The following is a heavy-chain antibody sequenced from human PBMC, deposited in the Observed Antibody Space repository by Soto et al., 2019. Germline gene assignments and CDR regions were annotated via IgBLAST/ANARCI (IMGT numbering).Heavy chain of an antibody. V-gene: IGHV1-2*02. J-gene: IGHJ6*02. CDR2: INPNSGGT. Sequence: ASVKVSCKASGYTFTGYYMHWVRQAPGRGLEWMGWINPNSGGTNYAQKFQGRVTMTRDTSISTAYMELSRLRSDDTAVYYCARDPTPSITGTSYYYGMDVWGQGTTVTVSS. CDR3: ARDPTPSITGTSYYYGMDV. D-gene: IGHD1-20*01. CDR1: GYTFTGYY.